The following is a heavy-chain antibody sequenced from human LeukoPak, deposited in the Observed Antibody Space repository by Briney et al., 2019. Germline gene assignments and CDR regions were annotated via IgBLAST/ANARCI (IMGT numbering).Heavy chain of an antibody. D-gene: IGHD3-22*01. CDR2: ISYDGSNK. CDR3: ARDEGSDSSGYYPFDY. J-gene: IGHJ4*02. CDR1: GFTFSSCA. Sequence: PGGSLRLSCAASGFTFSSCAMHWVRQAPGKGLEWVAVISYDGSNKYYADSVKGRFTISRDNSKNTLYLQMNSLRAEDTAVYYCARDEGSDSSGYYPFDYWGQGTLVTVSS. V-gene: IGHV3-30-3*01.